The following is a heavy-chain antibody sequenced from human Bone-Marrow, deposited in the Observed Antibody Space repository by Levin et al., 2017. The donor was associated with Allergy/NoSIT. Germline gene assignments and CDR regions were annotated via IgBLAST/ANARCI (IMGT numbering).Heavy chain of an antibody. CDR2: ISYDGSNK. D-gene: IGHD6-13*01. V-gene: IGHV3-30-3*01. CDR1: GFTFSSYA. Sequence: LSLTCAASGFTFSSYAMHWVRQAPGKGLEWVAVISYDGSNKYYADSVKGRFTISRDNSKNTLYLQMNSLRAEDTAVYYCARDLAAALRTFDYWGQGTLVTVSS. CDR3: ARDLAAALRTFDY. J-gene: IGHJ4*02.